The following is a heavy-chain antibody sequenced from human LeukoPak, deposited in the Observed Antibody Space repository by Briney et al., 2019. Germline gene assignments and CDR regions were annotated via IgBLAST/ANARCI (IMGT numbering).Heavy chain of an antibody. CDR1: GFTFSSYS. CDR2: ISSTSSYI. CDR3: TKDLTGSYTVDY. V-gene: IGHV3-21*01. Sequence: AGGSLRLSCAASGFTFSSYSMNWVRQAPGKGLEWVSSISSTSSYIFYADSVKGRFTISRDNAENTLYLQMNSLRAEDTAVYYCTKDLTGSYTVDYWGQGTLVTVSS. D-gene: IGHD1-26*01. J-gene: IGHJ4*02.